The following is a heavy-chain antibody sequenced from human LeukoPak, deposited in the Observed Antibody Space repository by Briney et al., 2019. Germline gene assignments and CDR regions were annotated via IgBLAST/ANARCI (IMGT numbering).Heavy chain of an antibody. Sequence: GGSLRLSCAVSGFXVTNNYISWVRQAPGKGLEWVALIWYDGSNKYYADSVKGRFTISRDNSKNTLYLQMNSLRAEDTAVYYCARDFTVRGVIYYYYYGMDVWGQGTTVTVSS. V-gene: IGHV3-33*08. D-gene: IGHD3-10*01. CDR1: GFXVTNNY. CDR3: ARDFTVRGVIYYYYYGMDV. J-gene: IGHJ6*02. CDR2: IWYDGSNK.